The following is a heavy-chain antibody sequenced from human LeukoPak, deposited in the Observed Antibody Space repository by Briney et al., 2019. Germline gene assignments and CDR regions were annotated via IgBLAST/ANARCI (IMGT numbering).Heavy chain of an antibody. CDR1: GYTFTGYY. J-gene: IGHJ4*02. V-gene: IGHV1-2*02. CDR3: ARGGYYGSGSYYNEGFPFDY. Sequence: ASVKVSCKASGYTFTGYYMHWVRQAPGQGLEWMGWINPNSGGTNYAQKLQGRVTMTTDTSTSTAYMELRSLRSDDTAVYYCARGGYYGSGSYYNEGFPFDYWGQGTLVTVSS. D-gene: IGHD3-10*01. CDR2: INPNSGGT.